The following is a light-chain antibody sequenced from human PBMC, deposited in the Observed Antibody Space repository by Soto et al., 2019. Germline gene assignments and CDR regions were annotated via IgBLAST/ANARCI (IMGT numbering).Light chain of an antibody. V-gene: IGKV3-15*01. CDR2: GAS. CDR1: QSVSSN. Sequence: EIMMKQSPATLSVSPGERATLSCRASQSVSSNLAWYQQKPGQAPRLLIYGASTRATGIPARFSGSGSGTEFTLTISSLQSEDFAVYYCQQYNNWPLTFGQGTRLE. CDR3: QQYNNWPLT. J-gene: IGKJ5*01.